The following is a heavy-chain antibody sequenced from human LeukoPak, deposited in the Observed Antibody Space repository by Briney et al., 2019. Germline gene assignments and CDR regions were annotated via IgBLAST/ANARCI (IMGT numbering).Heavy chain of an antibody. CDR1: GFTFTSYA. J-gene: IGHJ5*02. CDR2: ISGSGADT. D-gene: IGHD2-2*02. CDR3: AKDPFYYTDTPNWFDP. Sequence: QPGGSLRLSCAASGFTFTSYAMSWVRQAPGKGLEWVSTISGSGADTYYADSVRGRFTISRDSSKNTVFLQMNNLRPEDTAVYYCAKDPFYYTDTPNWFDPWGQGTLVTVSS. V-gene: IGHV3-23*01.